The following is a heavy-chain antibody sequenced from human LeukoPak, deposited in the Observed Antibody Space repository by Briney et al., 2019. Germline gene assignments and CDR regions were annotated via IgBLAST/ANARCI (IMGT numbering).Heavy chain of an antibody. J-gene: IGHJ4*02. D-gene: IGHD3-9*01. V-gene: IGHV3-73*01. CDR3: SRLAGDEYFDISRGPD. CDR2: IRSKTHSYAT. CDR1: GFTFSGSA. Sequence: GGSLKLSCAASGFTFSGSAMHWVRQASGKGLERVGRIRSKTHSYATAYAASVKGRFTNSRDDSKNTAYLQMNSLKSEDTAVYYCSRLAGDEYFDISRGPDWGQGTLVTVSS.